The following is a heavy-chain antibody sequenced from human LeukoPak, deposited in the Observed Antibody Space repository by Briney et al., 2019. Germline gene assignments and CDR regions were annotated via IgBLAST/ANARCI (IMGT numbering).Heavy chain of an antibody. CDR1: GFTFSSYG. CDR3: VKSGTWADFDS. Sequence: GGSLRLSCSASGFTFSSYGMHWVRQAPGKGLEYVSGISNKGGSTYYADSVKGRFTISRDNSMNTLHLQMSSLRADDTAVYYCVKSGTWADFDSWGQGTLVTVSS. CDR2: ISNKGGST. V-gene: IGHV3-64D*09. J-gene: IGHJ4*02. D-gene: IGHD1-26*01.